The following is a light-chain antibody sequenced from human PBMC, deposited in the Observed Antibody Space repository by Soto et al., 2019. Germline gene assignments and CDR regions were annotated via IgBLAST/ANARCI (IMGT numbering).Light chain of an antibody. CDR2: ERA. CDR1: SSDFGSYDF. Sequence: QSVLTQPASVSGSPGQSITISCTGTSSDFGSYDFVSWYQQHPGNVPTLIIYERATRPSGVSQRFSGSKSGNTASLTISGLQAEDEAHYYCCSFTSRRTHVFGTGTKV. V-gene: IGLV2-23*01. CDR3: CSFTSRRTHV. J-gene: IGLJ1*01.